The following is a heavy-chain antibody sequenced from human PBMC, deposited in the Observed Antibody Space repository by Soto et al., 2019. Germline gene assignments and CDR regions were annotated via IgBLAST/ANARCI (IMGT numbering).Heavy chain of an antibody. CDR3: AREAGYCSRTSCYRRAFDT. CDR1: GFTFSGHW. D-gene: IGHD2-2*01. Sequence: PGESLKISCAASGFTFSGHWMHWVRQVPGKGLEWVSRINTDGGSSAYADSVKGRFTISRDDAKNTLYLQMNGLRAEDTAVYYCAREAGYCSRTSCYRRAFDTWGQGTTVTVSS. V-gene: IGHV3-74*03. J-gene: IGHJ3*02. CDR2: INTDGGSS.